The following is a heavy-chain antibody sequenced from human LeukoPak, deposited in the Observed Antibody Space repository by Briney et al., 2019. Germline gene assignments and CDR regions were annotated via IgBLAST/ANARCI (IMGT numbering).Heavy chain of an antibody. CDR1: GYTFTGQY. D-gene: IGHD6-13*01. CDR3: ARGKGSSWFDY. V-gene: IGHV1-2*04. J-gene: IGHJ4*02. Sequence: ASVKVSCKASGYTFTGQYMHWVRQAPGEGLEWMGWMDPNSGGTKYAQKFQGWVTLTRDTSISTAYLELSRLKSDDTAVYYCARGKGSSWFDYWGQGTLVTVSS. CDR2: MDPNSGGT.